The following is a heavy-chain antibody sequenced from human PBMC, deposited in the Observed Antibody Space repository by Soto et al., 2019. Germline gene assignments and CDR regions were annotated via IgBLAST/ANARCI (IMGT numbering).Heavy chain of an antibody. Sequence: PGESLKFSCQASGYSFTSYWIGCVRQMPGKGLECMGIIYPGDSDTGYSPSFQGQVTISADKSISTAYLQWSSLKASDTAMYYCARTAAAGKYYYGMDVWGQGTTVTVS. CDR3: ARTAAAGKYYYGMDV. V-gene: IGHV5-51*01. D-gene: IGHD6-13*01. J-gene: IGHJ6*02. CDR1: GYSFTSYW. CDR2: IYPGDSDT.